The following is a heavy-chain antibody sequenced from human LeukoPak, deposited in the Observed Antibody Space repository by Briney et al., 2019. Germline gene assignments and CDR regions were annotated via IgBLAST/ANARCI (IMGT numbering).Heavy chain of an antibody. D-gene: IGHD3-22*01. CDR3: VTIMYDSSGYSYFDL. CDR1: GGSISSYSYY. J-gene: IGHJ4*02. Sequence: SETLSLSCTVPGGSISSYSYYWGWIRQPPGKGLEWIGSINYIGRTNYTPSLKSRVTISVDTSRDQFSLKMSSVTAADTAVYYCVTIMYDSSGYSYFDLWGQGTLVTVSS. CDR2: INYIGRT. V-gene: IGHV4-39*01.